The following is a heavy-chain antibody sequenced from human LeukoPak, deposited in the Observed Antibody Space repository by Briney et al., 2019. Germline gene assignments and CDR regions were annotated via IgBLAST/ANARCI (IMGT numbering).Heavy chain of an antibody. J-gene: IGHJ5*02. V-gene: IGHV1-2*02. CDR2: TNPNSGGT. CDR3: ARDPVIVVVPAAYNWFDP. CDR1: GYTFTGYY. D-gene: IGHD2-2*01. Sequence: ASVKVSCKASGYTFTGYYMHWVRQAPGQGLEWMGWTNPNSGGTNYAQKFQGRATMTRDTSISTAYMELSSLRSEDTAVYYCARDPVIVVVPAAYNWFDPWGQGTLVTVSS.